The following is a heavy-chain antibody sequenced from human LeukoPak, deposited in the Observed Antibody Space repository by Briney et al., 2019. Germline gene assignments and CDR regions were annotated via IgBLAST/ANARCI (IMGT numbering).Heavy chain of an antibody. V-gene: IGHV3-48*03. Sequence: GGSLRFSCAASGFTFSSYEMNWVRQAPGKGLEWVSYFSGSGSTIYYADSVKGRFTISRDNAKTSLYLQMNSLRAEDTAVYYCAREIWFGELSYYYYYYMDVWGKGTTVTISS. CDR1: GFTFSSYE. J-gene: IGHJ6*03. CDR2: FSGSGSTI. D-gene: IGHD3-10*01. CDR3: AREIWFGELSYYYYYYMDV.